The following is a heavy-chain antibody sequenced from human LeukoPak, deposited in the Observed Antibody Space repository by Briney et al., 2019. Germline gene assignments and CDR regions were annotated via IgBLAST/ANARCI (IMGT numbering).Heavy chain of an antibody. CDR2: IHSSGRT. D-gene: IGHD4-23*01. Sequence: PSETLSLTCTVSDGSISNSYWNWVRQPPGKELEWLGYIHSSGRTNYNPSLKSRITLLIDTSENQFSLRLTSVTAADTAVYYCAYSYDGKVVPFDCWGQGGLVTVSS. CDR3: AYSYDGKVVPFDC. J-gene: IGHJ4*02. CDR1: DGSISNSY. V-gene: IGHV4-4*09.